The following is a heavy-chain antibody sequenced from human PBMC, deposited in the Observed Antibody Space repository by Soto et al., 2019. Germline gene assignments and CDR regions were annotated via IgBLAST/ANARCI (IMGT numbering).Heavy chain of an antibody. CDR2: ISGSGGST. J-gene: IGHJ4*02. Sequence: PGGSLRLSCAASGFTFSSYAMSWVRQAPGKGLEWVSAISGSGGSTYYADSVKGRFTISRDNSKNTLYLQMNSLRAEDTAVYYCAIYYHDSIGTFDYWGQGTLVTVSS. CDR1: GFTFSSYA. D-gene: IGHD3-22*01. CDR3: AIYYHDSIGTFDY. V-gene: IGHV3-23*01.